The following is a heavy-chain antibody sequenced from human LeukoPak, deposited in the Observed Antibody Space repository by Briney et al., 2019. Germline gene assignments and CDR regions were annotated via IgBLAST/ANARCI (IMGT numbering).Heavy chain of an antibody. CDR2: IYYSGST. J-gene: IGHJ5*02. CDR3: ARDLRYGGNWFDP. Sequence: KPSETLSLTCTVSGYSISSGYYWGWIRQPPGKGLEWIGSIYYSGSTYYNPSLKSRVTISVDTSKNQFSLKLSSVTAADTAVYYCARDLRYGGNWFDPWGQGTLVTVSS. D-gene: IGHD4-23*01. V-gene: IGHV4-38-2*02. CDR1: GYSISSGYY.